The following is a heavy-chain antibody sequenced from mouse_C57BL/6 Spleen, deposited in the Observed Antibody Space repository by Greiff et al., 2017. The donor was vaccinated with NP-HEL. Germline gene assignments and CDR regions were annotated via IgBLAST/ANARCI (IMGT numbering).Heavy chain of an antibody. CDR2: ISYDGSN. CDR3: ARESEYDVAY. Sequence: DVKLQESGPGLVKPSQSLSLTCSVTGYSITSGYYWNWIRQFPGNKLEWMGSISYDGSNNYNPSLKNRISITRDTSKNQFFLKLNSVTTEDTATYYCARESEYDVAYWGQATLFTGSA. D-gene: IGHD2-4*01. CDR1: GYSITSGYY. J-gene: IGHJ3*01. V-gene: IGHV3-6*01.